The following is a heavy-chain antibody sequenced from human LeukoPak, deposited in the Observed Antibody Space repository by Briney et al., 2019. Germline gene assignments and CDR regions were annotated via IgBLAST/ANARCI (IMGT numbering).Heavy chain of an antibody. D-gene: IGHD4-11*01. CDR1: GGSITSSSYY. J-gene: IGHJ4*02. CDR2: IFYTGGT. Sequence: SETLSLTCSVSGGSITSSSYYWGWICQPPEKGLEWIGSIFYTGGTFYSPSLKSRVTISVDTSKNQFSLKLSSVTAADTAVYYCARHGGTRVTLVEVYYFDYWGQGTLVTASS. CDR3: ARHGGTRVTLVEVYYFDY. V-gene: IGHV4-39*01.